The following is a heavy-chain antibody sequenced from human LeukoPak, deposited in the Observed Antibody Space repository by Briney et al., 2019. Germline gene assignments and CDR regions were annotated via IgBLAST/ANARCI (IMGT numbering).Heavy chain of an antibody. Sequence: GGSLRLSCAASGFTFSSYAMHWVRQAPGKGLEWVAVISYDGSNKYYADSVKGRFTISRDNSKNTLYLQMNSLRAEDTAVYYCASSPVRFLEWLYLDYWGQGILVTVSS. V-gene: IGHV3-30-3*01. CDR2: ISYDGSNK. CDR3: ASSPVRFLEWLYLDY. D-gene: IGHD3-3*01. J-gene: IGHJ4*02. CDR1: GFTFSSYA.